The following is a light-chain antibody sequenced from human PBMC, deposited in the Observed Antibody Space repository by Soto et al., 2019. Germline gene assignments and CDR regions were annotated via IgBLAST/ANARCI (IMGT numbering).Light chain of an antibody. CDR2: DVD. CDR1: SSDFGGYNY. V-gene: IGLV2-11*01. CDR3: CSDAVTDVL. Sequence: QSALTQPRSVSGSPGQSVTISCTGTSSDFGGYNYVSWYQQHPGKAPKLMIYDVDKRPSGVPDRFSGSKSGNTASLTISGLQAEDEADYYCCSDAVTDVLFGGGTKVTVL. J-gene: IGLJ2*01.